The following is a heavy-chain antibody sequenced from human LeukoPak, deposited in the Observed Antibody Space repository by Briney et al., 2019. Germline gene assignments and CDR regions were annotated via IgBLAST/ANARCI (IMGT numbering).Heavy chain of an antibody. J-gene: IGHJ5*02. V-gene: IGHV4-39*01. CDR1: GGSISTSRHY. D-gene: IGHD6-19*01. CDR2: IYYSENTYT. CDR3: ARHGQWLVLDNWFDP. Sequence: SETLSLTCTVSGGSISTSRHYWGWIRRPPGKGLEWIGSIYYSENTYTYYNPSLKSRVTISVDTSKNQFSLKLRSVAAADTAVYYCARHGQWLVLDNWFDPWGQGTLVTVSS.